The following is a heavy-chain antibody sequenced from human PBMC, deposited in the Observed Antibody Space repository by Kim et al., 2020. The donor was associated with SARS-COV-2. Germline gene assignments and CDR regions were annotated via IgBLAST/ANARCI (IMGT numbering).Heavy chain of an antibody. CDR3: AKQGSSWSDAFDV. Sequence: YYNPSLKSRLTISVDTSRNQFSLNLRSVTAADTAVYYCAKQGSSWSDAFDVWGHGTMVSVSS. D-gene: IGHD6-13*01. V-gene: IGHV4-39*01. J-gene: IGHJ3*01.